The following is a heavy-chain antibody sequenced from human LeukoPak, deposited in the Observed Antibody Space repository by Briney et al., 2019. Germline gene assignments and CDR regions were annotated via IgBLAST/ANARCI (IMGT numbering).Heavy chain of an antibody. J-gene: IGHJ6*03. CDR3: AIGTVRRRFYYYYMDV. Sequence: GASVKVSCKASGGTFSDYSISWVRQAPGQGLEWMGGSIAIFGTANHVQKFQGRVTITADKSTSTTYLELSSLTSEDTAVYFCAIGTVRRRFYYYYMDVWGKGTTVTVSS. V-gene: IGHV1-69*06. D-gene: IGHD1-14*01. CDR2: SIAIFGTA. CDR1: GGTFSDYS.